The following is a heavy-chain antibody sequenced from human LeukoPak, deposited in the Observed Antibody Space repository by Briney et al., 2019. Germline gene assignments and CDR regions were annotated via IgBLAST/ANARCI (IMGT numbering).Heavy chain of an antibody. V-gene: IGHV3-30*04. CDR2: ISYDGSNK. J-gene: IGHJ3*02. CDR1: GFTFSSYA. Sequence: GGSLRLSCAASGFTFSSYAMHWVRQAPGKGLEWVAVISYDGSNKYYADSVKGRFTISRDNSKNTLYLQMNSLRAEDTAVYYCAREAPLRVGGYAFDIWGQGTMVTVSS. D-gene: IGHD3-16*01. CDR3: AREAPLRVGGYAFDI.